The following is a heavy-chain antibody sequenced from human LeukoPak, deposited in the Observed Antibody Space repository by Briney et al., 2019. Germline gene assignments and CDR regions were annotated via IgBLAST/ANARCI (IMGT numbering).Heavy chain of an antibody. CDR2: IKKDGSEK. Sequence: GGSLRLSCTASGFIFSGSWMAWIRQAPGKGLEWVAIIKKDGSEKYYVDSMKGRFTISRDNAKNSLFLQMNSLRAEDTAIYYCTTDTWYSAGHWGQGALVTVSS. V-gene: IGHV3-7*03. CDR3: TTDTWYSAGH. CDR1: GFIFSGSW. D-gene: IGHD2-15*01. J-gene: IGHJ4*02.